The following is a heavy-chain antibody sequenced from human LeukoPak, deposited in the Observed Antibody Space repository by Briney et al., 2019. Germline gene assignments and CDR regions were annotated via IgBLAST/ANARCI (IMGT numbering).Heavy chain of an antibody. CDR3: ARYPPITGTTA. V-gene: IGHV4-31*03. Sequence: SETLSLTCTVSGDFISSGGFYWSWIRQHPGKGLEWIGYIYYSGSTYYNPSLKSRVTISVDTSKNQFSLKLDSVTAADTAVYYCARYPPITGTTAWGQGTLVTVSS. CDR1: GDFISSGGFY. J-gene: IGHJ5*02. D-gene: IGHD1-7*01. CDR2: IYYSGST.